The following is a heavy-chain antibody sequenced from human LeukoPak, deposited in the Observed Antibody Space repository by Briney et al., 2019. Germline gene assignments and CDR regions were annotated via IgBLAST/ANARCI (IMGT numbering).Heavy chain of an antibody. D-gene: IGHD4-23*01. CDR1: GFTFSSYE. CDR2: ISSSGSTM. Sequence: PGGSLRLSCAASGFTFSSYEMIWVRQAPGKGLEWISYISSSGSTMYYADSVKGRFTISRDNAKNSLYLQMSSLRGEDTAVYYCARWSTSDCWGQGTLVTVSS. J-gene: IGHJ4*02. V-gene: IGHV3-48*03. CDR3: ARWSTSDC.